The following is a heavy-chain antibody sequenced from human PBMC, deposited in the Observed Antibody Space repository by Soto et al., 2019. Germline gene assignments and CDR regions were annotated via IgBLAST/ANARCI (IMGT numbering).Heavy chain of an antibody. J-gene: IGHJ4*02. CDR1: GCRFGSYS. Sequence: PGGSLRLSCAASGCRFGSYSMGWVRQAPGRGLEWVATVLEDGSKKYHVDSVKGRFSISRDNARNLVYLRMSSLRVEDTAVYWCLRMGDDYGGQGSLVTVSS. CDR2: VLEDGSKK. CDR3: LRMGDDY. V-gene: IGHV3-7*05. D-gene: IGHD3-16*01.